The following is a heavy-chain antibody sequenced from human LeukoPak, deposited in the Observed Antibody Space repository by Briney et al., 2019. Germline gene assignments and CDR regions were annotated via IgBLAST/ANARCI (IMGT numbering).Heavy chain of an antibody. CDR1: GFTFSSYS. CDR3: ARDRGSWLRDY. Sequence: PGGSLRLSCAASGFTFSSYSMNWVRQAPGKGLEWVSYISSSSSTIYYADSVKGRFTISRDNAKNSLYLQMNSLRAEDTAVYYCARDRGSWLRDYWGQGTLVTVSS. V-gene: IGHV3-48*01. CDR2: ISSSSSTI. J-gene: IGHJ4*02. D-gene: IGHD3-22*01.